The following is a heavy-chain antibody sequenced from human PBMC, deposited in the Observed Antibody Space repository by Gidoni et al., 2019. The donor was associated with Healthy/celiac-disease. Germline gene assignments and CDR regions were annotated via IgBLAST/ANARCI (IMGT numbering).Heavy chain of an antibody. CDR2: ISYDGSNK. CDR3: ARSDSSGYSDAFDI. D-gene: IGHD3-22*01. CDR1: GFTFGSYA. J-gene: IGHJ3*02. Sequence: QVQLVESGGGVVQPGRSLRLSCAASGFTFGSYAMHWVRQAPGKGLEWVAVISYDGSNKYYADSVKGRFTISRDNSKNTLYLQMNSLRAEDTAVYYCARSDSSGYSDAFDIWGQGTMVTVSS. V-gene: IGHV3-30*01.